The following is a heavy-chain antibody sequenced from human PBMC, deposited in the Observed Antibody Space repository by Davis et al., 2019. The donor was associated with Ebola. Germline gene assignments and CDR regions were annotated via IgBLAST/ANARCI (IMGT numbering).Heavy chain of an antibody. CDR1: GYTFTSYY. CDR3: ARARSQLLELRTRDWFDP. D-gene: IGHD1-7*01. J-gene: IGHJ5*02. Sequence: ASVKVSCKTSGYTFTSYYMHWVRQAPGQGLEWMGIINPSGGSTSYAQKFQGRVTMTRDTSTSTVYMELSSLRSEDTAVYYCARARSQLLELRTRDWFDPWGQGTLVTVSS. CDR2: INPSGGST. V-gene: IGHV1-46*01.